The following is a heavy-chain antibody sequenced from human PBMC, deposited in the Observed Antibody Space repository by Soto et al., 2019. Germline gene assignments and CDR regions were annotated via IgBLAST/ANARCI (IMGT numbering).Heavy chain of an antibody. D-gene: IGHD2-15*01. CDR2: FDPEDGET. CDR1: GYTLTELS. Sequence: ASVKVSCKVSGYTLTELSMHWVRQAPGKGLEWMGGFDPEDGETIYAQKFQGRVTMTEDTSTDTAYMELSSLRSEDTAVYYCATMDRGVVAATIYYYYYYMDVWGKGTTVTVS. CDR3: ATMDRGVVAATIYYYYYYMDV. J-gene: IGHJ6*03. V-gene: IGHV1-24*01.